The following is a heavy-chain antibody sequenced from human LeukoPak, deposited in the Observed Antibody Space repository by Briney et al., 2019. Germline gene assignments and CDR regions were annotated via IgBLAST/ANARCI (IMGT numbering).Heavy chain of an antibody. CDR2: ISDSGDST. J-gene: IGHJ4*02. CDR1: GFTFSSYA. Sequence: GGSLRLSCAASGFTFSSYAMNWVRRAPGKGLEWVSVISDSGDSTYYTDSVKGRFTISRDNSKNPLYLQMNSLRADDTAVYYCAKHGSSWHYFDYWGQGTLVTVSS. CDR3: AKHGSSWHYFDY. D-gene: IGHD6-13*01. V-gene: IGHV3-23*01.